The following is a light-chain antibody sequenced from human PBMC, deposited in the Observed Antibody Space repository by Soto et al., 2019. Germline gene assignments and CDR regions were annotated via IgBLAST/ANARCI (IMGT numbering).Light chain of an antibody. V-gene: IGKV3-15*01. CDR3: PQYNNWPPVT. Sequence: EIVMTQSPATLSVSPGERATLSCRASQSVSGYLAWYQQKPGQAPRLLIYGASTRATGIPARFSGSGSGAEFTLTISSLQSEDFAVYYCPQYNNWPPVTFGGGTKVEIK. J-gene: IGKJ4*01. CDR2: GAS. CDR1: QSVSGY.